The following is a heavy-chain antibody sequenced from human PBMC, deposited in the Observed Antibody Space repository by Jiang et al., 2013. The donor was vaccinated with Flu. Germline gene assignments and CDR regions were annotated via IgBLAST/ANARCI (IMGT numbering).Heavy chain of an antibody. Sequence: GLVKPSQTLSPTCTVSGGSISSGGYYWSWIRQHPGKGLEWIGYIYYSGSTYYNPSLKSRVTISVDTSKNQFSLKLSSVTAADTAVYYCARGDSSSWPLGFGYWGQGTLVTVSS. J-gene: IGHJ4*02. V-gene: IGHV4-31*03. CDR1: GGSISSGGYY. CDR2: IYYSGST. CDR3: ARGDSSSWPLGFGY. D-gene: IGHD6-13*01.